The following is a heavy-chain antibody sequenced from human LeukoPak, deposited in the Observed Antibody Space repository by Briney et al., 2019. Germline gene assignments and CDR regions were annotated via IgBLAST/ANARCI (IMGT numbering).Heavy chain of an antibody. J-gene: IGHJ4*02. CDR1: GFTFSSYS. CDR2: ISSSSSYI. Sequence: GGSLRLFCAASGFTFSSYSMNCVRQAPGKGLEWVSSISSSSSYIYYADSVKGRFTISRDNAKNSLYLQMNSLRAEDTAVYYCARDYGSGSYYYPIDYWGQGTLVTVSS. D-gene: IGHD3-10*01. V-gene: IGHV3-21*01. CDR3: ARDYGSGSYYYPIDY.